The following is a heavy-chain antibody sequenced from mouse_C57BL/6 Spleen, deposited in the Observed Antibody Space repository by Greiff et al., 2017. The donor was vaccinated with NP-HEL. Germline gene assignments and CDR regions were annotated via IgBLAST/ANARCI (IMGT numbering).Heavy chain of an antibody. J-gene: IGHJ4*01. V-gene: IGHV1-53*01. CDR2: INPSNGGT. CDR3: ARESLGYYYAMDY. D-gene: IGHD3-3*01. Sequence: QVQLQQPGTELVKPGASVKLSCKASGYTFTSYWMHWVKQRPGQGLEWIGNINPSNGGTNYNEKFKSKATLTVDKSSSTAYMQLSSLTSEESAIYYCARESLGYYYAMDYWGRGTSVTVSS. CDR1: GYTFTSYW.